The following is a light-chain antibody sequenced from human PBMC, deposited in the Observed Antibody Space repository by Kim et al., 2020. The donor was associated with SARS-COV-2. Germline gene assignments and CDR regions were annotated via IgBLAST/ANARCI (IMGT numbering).Light chain of an antibody. V-gene: IGKV2-30*02. CDR3: MQATHFPWT. Sequence: DIVMTQSPLSLPVTLGQPASISCRSSQSLVHSNGNTYLVWFQQRPGQSPRRLIYKVSNRDSGVPDRFSGSGSGTDFTLKISRVEAADVGVYYCMQATHFPWTFGQGTKVDIK. J-gene: IGKJ1*01. CDR1: QSLVHSNGNTY. CDR2: KVS.